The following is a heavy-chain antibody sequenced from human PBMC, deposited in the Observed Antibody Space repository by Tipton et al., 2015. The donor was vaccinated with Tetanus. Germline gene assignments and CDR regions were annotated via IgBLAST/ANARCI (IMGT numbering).Heavy chain of an antibody. CDR2: VYYTGST. V-gene: IGHV4-61*05. Sequence: TLSLTCTVSGGSMSSSGYYWDWIRQPPGKGLEWIGYVYYTGSTNHNPSLKSRVTISMDRSKNQISLQLTSVTAADTAVYFCAGVTAQRTELYFDHWGQGTLVTVSS. CDR1: GGSMSSSGYY. D-gene: IGHD6-13*01. CDR3: AGVTAQRTELYFDH. J-gene: IGHJ4*02.